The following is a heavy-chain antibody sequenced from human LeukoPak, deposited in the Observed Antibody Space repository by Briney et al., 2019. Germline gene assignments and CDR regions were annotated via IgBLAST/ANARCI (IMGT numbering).Heavy chain of an antibody. D-gene: IGHD2-8*01. CDR1: GYTFTTSY. CDR3: ARRSRNGLDAFDI. CDR2: IDPNNGDT. J-gene: IGHJ3*02. V-gene: IGHV1-2*02. Sequence: ASVKVSCKASGYTFTTSYINWVRQAPGQGPEWMGWIDPNNGDTEYAQKFQGRVTMTRVRSISTAYMELSRLTSDDTAVYYCARRSRNGLDAFDIWGQGTMVTVSS.